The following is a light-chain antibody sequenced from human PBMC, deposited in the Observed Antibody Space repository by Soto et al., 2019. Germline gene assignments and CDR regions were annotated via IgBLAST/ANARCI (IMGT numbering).Light chain of an antibody. Sequence: QSALIQPASVSGSPRQSITISCTGTSRDIGTYDLVSWYQQHPGKVPKLIIYEATKRPSGVSSRFSGSKSGTTASLTISGLQAEDEAAYYCCSYAGYTTYVFGSGTKLTVL. CDR1: SRDIGTYDL. CDR2: EAT. J-gene: IGLJ1*01. CDR3: CSYAGYTTYV. V-gene: IGLV2-23*01.